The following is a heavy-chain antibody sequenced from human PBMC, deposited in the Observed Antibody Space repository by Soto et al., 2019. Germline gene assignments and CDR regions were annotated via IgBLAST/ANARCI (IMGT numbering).Heavy chain of an antibody. V-gene: IGHV4-39*01. CDR2: IYYSGST. J-gene: IGHJ4*02. CDR3: TRHDWAKPFDY. D-gene: IGHD3-9*01. Sequence: QLQLQESGPGLVKPSETLSLTCTVSGGSISSSSYYWGWIRQPPGKGLVWIGSIYYSGSTYYNPSLQSRIYISVDTSKTQFSLQLSYVTAADTAVYYCTRHDWAKPFDYWGQGTLVTVSS. CDR1: GGSISSSSYY.